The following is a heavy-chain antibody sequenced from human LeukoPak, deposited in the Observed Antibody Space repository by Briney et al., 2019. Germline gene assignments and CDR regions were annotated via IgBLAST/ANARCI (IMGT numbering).Heavy chain of an antibody. CDR1: GGSISSSNW. D-gene: IGHD3-22*01. V-gene: IGHV4-4*02. J-gene: IGHJ3*02. CDR2: IYHSGST. CDR3: ARAPYYYDSSGSDDAFDI. Sequence: SETLSLTCAVSGGSISSSNWWSWVRQPPGKGLEWIGEIYHSGSTNYNPSLKSRVTISVDKSKNQFSLKLSSVTAADTAVYYCARAPYYYDSSGSDDAFDIWGQGTMVTVSS.